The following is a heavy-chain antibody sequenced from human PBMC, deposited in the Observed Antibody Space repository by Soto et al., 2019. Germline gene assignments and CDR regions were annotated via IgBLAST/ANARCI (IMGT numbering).Heavy chain of an antibody. V-gene: IGHV3-21*01. CDR1: GFTFSSYT. J-gene: IGHJ4*02. D-gene: IGHD6-13*01. CDR2: ISSGSGYI. Sequence: GGSLRLSCAASGFTFSSYTMNWVRQAPGKGLEWVSSISSGSGYIYYVDSVKGRFTISRDNAKNSLDLQMNGLRAEDTAVYYCARGRAAADSFDYWGQGTLVTVSS. CDR3: ARGRAAADSFDY.